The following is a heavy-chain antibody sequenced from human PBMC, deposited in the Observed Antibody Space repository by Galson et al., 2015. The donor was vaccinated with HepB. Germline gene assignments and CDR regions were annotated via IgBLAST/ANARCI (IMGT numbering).Heavy chain of an antibody. Sequence: SLRLSCAASGFTFSSYGMHWVRQAPGKGLEWVAVISYDGSNKYYADSVKGRFTISRDNSKNTLYLQMNSLRAEDTAVYYCAKDSKRSITIFGVVIYWDQGTLVTVSS. V-gene: IGHV3-30*18. CDR1: GFTFSSYG. CDR2: ISYDGSNK. J-gene: IGHJ4*02. D-gene: IGHD3-3*01. CDR3: AKDSKRSITIFGVVIY.